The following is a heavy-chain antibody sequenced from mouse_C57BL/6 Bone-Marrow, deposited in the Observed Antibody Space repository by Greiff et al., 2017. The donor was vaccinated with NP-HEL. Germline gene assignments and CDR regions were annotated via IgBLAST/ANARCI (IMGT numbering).Heavy chain of an antibody. D-gene: IGHD4-1*01. CDR1: GFTFSSYG. V-gene: IGHV5-6*01. J-gene: IGHJ4*01. Sequence: EVKLMESGGDLVKPGGSLKLSCAASGFTFSSYGMSWVRQTPDKRLEWVATISSGGSYTYYPDSVKGRFTISRDNAKNTLYLQMSSLKSEDTAMYYCARLLTGFAMDYWGQGTSVTVSS. CDR3: ARLLTGFAMDY. CDR2: ISSGGSYT.